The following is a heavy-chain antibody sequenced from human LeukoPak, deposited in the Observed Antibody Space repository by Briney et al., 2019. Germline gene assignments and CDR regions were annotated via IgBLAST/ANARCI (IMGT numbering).Heavy chain of an antibody. CDR2: ISSSSSYI. Sequence: TGGSLRLSCAASGFTFSSYSMNWVRQAPGKGLEWVSSISSSSSYIYYADSVKGRFTISRDNAKNSLYLQMNSLRAEDTAVYYCAREPGMRTTVTTAWSPPFYYMDVWGKGTTVTVSS. J-gene: IGHJ6*03. CDR1: GFTFSSYS. D-gene: IGHD4-17*01. CDR3: AREPGMRTTVTTAWSPPFYYMDV. V-gene: IGHV3-21*01.